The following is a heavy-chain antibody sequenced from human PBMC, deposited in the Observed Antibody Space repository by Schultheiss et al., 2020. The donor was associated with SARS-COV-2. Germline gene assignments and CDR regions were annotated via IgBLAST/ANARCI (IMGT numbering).Heavy chain of an antibody. V-gene: IGHV4-61*08. CDR3: ARGYYDFWSGFDY. Sequence: SETLSLTCTVSGGSISSGGYYWSWIRQPPGKGLEWIGYIYYSGSTTYNPSLKSRVSMSVDTSKNQFSLKLSSVTAADTAVYYCARGYYDFWSGFDYWGQGTLVTVSS. CDR2: IYYSGST. D-gene: IGHD3-3*01. J-gene: IGHJ4*02. CDR1: GGSISSGGYY.